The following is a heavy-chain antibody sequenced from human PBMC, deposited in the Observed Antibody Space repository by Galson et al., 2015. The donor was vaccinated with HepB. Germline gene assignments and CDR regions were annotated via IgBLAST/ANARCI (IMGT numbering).Heavy chain of an antibody. CDR1: GFSFSTYD. V-gene: IGHV3-48*03. J-gene: IGHJ4*02. CDR2: ISSSGSVM. Sequence: SLRLSCAASGFSFSTYDMNWVRQAPGKGLEWVSYISSSGSVMSYADSVEGRFTISRDNPKNSLYLQMSSLRAEDTAVYYCARPDCRGGGRYLYYWGQGTLVTVSS. D-gene: IGHD2-15*01. CDR3: ARPDCRGGGRYLYY.